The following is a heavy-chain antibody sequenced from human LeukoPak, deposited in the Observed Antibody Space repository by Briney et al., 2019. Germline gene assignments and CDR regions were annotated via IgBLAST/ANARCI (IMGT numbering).Heavy chain of an antibody. CDR3: ARRTTVTNLFDY. V-gene: IGHV4-4*02. J-gene: IGHJ4*02. CDR2: TYHSGST. CDR1: GGSISSSNW. D-gene: IGHD4-17*01. Sequence: SGTLSLTCTVSGGSISSSNWWTWVRPPPGEGLEWIGETYHSGSTNYNPSLMSRVTISVDKSENQFSLKLTSVTAADTAVYYCARRTTVTNLFDYWGQGTLVTVSS.